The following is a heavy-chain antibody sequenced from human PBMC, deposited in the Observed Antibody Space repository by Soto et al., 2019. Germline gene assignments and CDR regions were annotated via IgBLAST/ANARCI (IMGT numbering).Heavy chain of an antibody. CDR3: AREGALKPFSS. J-gene: IGHJ5*02. V-gene: IGHV3-21*01. Sequence: GSLRLSCVASGETVSKYNMNWVRQAPGKGLECVSHISGSSFYTHYADSVKGRFTLSRDNANNSVYLQMDSLRVEDTAFYYCAREGALKPFSSWGQGALVTVSS. CDR2: ISGSSFYT. CDR1: GETVSKYN.